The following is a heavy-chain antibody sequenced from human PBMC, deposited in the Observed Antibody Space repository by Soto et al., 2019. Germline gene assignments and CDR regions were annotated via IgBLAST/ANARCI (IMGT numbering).Heavy chain of an antibody. CDR1: GFTFTNYW. CDR3: ARDYYYDTSGSGWFFRYFDL. V-gene: IGHV3-7*01. D-gene: IGHD3-22*01. CDR2: IKEDEIEK. J-gene: IGHJ2*01. Sequence: PGGSLRLSCTASGFTFTNYWVSWLRQAPGKGLEWVANIKEDEIEKYYAASVKGRFTISRDNAKNSLYLQMNSLRAEDTAVYYCARDYYYDTSGSGWFFRYFDLWGRGTLVTVSS.